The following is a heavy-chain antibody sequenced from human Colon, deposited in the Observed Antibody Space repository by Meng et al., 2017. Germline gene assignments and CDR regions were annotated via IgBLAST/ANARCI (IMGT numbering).Heavy chain of an antibody. J-gene: IGHJ5*02. CDR2: IYYSGST. CDR3: ARDRKHYGERGWFDP. V-gene: IGHV4-30-4*01. CDR1: GGSISSGDYY. Sequence: LSEACRGLVQPSQPLSLPFTVSGGSISSGDYYCSWIRHPPGKGLEWIGYIYYSGSTYSNASLKSRVTISIDRSKNQFSLKLSSVTAADTAVYYCARDRKHYGERGWFDPWGQGTLVTVSS. D-gene: IGHD4-17*01.